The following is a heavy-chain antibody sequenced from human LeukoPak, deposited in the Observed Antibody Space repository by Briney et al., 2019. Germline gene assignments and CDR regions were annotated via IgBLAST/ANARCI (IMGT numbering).Heavy chain of an antibody. J-gene: IGHJ4*02. CDR1: GFTFSSYS. CDR2: ISSSSTYI. Sequence: GGSLRLSCAASGFTFSSYSMNWVRQTPGKGLEWVSSISSSSTYIYYADSVKSRFTISRDNSKNTLYLQMNSLRAEDTAVYYCAKARDFWSGPYDYWGQGTLVTVSS. D-gene: IGHD3-3*01. V-gene: IGHV3-21*04. CDR3: AKARDFWSGPYDY.